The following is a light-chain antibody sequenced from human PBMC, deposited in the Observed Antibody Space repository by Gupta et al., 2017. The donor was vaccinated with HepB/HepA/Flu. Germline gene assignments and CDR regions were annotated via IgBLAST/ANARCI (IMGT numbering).Light chain of an antibody. CDR2: DAV. CDR1: NIGSKS. CDR3: QVWDSSRRV. Sequence: SYVLTQPPSVSVAPGKPARITCGGNNIGSKSVHWYQQKPGQAPVLVVYDAVDRTAGIPERFSGSNSGNTDTLTISRVEAGDEDDYYCQVWDSSRRVFGGGTKLTVL. V-gene: IGLV3-21*03. J-gene: IGLJ3*02.